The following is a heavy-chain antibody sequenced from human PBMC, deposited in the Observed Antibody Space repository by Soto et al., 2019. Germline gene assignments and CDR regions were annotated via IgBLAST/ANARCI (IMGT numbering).Heavy chain of an antibody. V-gene: IGHV3-33*01. CDR3: ARGRKKKENLYYYYGMDV. CDR1: GFTFSIYG. J-gene: IGHJ6*02. CDR2: IWYDGSNK. Sequence: QVQLVESGGGVVQPGRSLRLSCAASGFTFSIYGMHWVRQAPGKGLEWVAVIWYDGSNKYYADSVKGRFTISRDNSKNTLYLQMNSLRAEDTAVYYCARGRKKKENLYYYYGMDVWGQGTTVTVSS.